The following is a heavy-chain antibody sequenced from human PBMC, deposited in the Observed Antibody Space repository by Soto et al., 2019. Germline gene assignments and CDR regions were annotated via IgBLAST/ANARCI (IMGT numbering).Heavy chain of an antibody. CDR1: GYTFTGYY. J-gene: IGHJ6*02. Sequence: GASVKVSCKASGYTFTGYYMHWVRQAPGQGLEWMGWINPNSGGTNYAQKFQGRVTMTRDTSISTAYMELSRLRSDDTAVYYCVVVVPAADYYYGMDVWGQGTTVTVSS. CDR3: VVVVPAADYYYGMDV. D-gene: IGHD2-2*01. CDR2: INPNSGGT. V-gene: IGHV1-2*02.